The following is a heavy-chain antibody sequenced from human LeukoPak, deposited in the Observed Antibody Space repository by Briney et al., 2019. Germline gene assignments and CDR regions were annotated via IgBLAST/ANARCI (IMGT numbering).Heavy chain of an antibody. CDR2: IYNKSRYI. CDR3: AKDGRREWREVRPRPSRYYFDY. Sequence: GGSLRLSCAASGFTFSSYSMNWVRQAPGKGLEWGSSIYNKSRYIYYADSVKGRFTISRDNAKNSLYLQMNSLRAEDTAVYYCAKDGRREWREVRPRPSRYYFDYWGQGTRVTVSS. CDR1: GFTFSSYS. D-gene: IGHD3-3*01. J-gene: IGHJ4*02. V-gene: IGHV3-21*01.